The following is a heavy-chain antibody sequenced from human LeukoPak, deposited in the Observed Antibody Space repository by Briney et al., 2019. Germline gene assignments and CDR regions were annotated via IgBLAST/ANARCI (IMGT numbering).Heavy chain of an antibody. CDR1: GFTFSSYA. D-gene: IGHD2-2*01. CDR2: ISGSGGST. V-gene: IGHV3-23*01. Sequence: GGSLRLSCAASGFTFSSYAMSWVRQAPGKGLEWVSAISGSGGSTYYADSVKGRFTISRDNAKNSLYLQMNSLRAEDTAVYYCARADCSSTSCYRGARWFDPWGQGTLVTVSS. J-gene: IGHJ5*02. CDR3: ARADCSSTSCYRGARWFDP.